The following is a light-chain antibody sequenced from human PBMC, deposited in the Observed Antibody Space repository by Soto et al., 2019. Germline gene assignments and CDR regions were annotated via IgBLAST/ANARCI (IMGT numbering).Light chain of an antibody. CDR2: AAS. J-gene: IGKJ1*01. CDR3: QQSYSTPRT. Sequence: DIQMTQSPSSLSASVGDRVTITCRASQSISSYLNWYQQKPGEAPKLLIFAASSLQSGVPSRFSGSGSGTDFTLTIRSLQPEDFATYYCQQSYSTPRTFGQGTKV. V-gene: IGKV1-39*01. CDR1: QSISSY.